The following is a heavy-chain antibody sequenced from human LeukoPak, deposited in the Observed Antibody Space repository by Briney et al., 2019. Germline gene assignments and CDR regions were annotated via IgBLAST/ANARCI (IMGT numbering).Heavy chain of an antibody. Sequence: SETLSLTCAVSGASISSDGYSWSWIRQPPGKGLECIGYIYSSGSTYYNPSLKSRVTISVDTSKNQFSLKLSSVTAADTAVYYCARAVIAAAGKSYYYYMDVWGKGTTVTVSS. D-gene: IGHD6-13*01. V-gene: IGHV4-30-4*07. J-gene: IGHJ6*03. CDR1: GASISSDGYS. CDR2: IYSSGST. CDR3: ARAVIAAAGKSYYYYMDV.